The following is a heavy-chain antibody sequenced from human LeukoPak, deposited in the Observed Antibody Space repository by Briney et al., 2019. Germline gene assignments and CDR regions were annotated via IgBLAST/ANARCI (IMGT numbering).Heavy chain of an antibody. D-gene: IGHD3-22*01. CDR1: GYTFTGYY. J-gene: IGHJ4*02. CDR2: INPNSGGT. Sequence: GASVKVSCKASGYTFTGYYMHWVRQAPGQGLEWMGWINPNSGGTNYAQKFQGRVTMTRDTSISPAYMELSRLRSDDTAVYYCARVDYYDSIPDYWGQGTLVTVSS. CDR3: ARVDYYDSIPDY. V-gene: IGHV1-2*02.